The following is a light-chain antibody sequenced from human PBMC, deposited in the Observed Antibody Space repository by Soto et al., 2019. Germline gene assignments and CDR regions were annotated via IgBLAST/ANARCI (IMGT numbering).Light chain of an antibody. CDR2: GSS. V-gene: IGKV3-15*01. CDR1: QSITSN. CDR3: QQFYTLPLAT. J-gene: IGKJ4*01. Sequence: ELVMKMSPATLSVNPGERATLSCRASQSITSNLAWYQQKPGQAPRLLIYGSSTRATGIPARFSGSGSGTEFTLTISSLQSEDFAVYYCQQFYTLPLATLAGGTNVDI.